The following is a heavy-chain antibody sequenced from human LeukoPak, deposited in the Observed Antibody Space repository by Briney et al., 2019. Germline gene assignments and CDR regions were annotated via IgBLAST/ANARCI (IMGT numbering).Heavy chain of an antibody. V-gene: IGHV3-21*01. J-gene: IGHJ4*02. CDR2: ISSSSSYK. CDR3: ASSFDF. CDR1: GFTFSSYS. Sequence: PGGSLGLSCAASGFTFSSYSMNWVRQAPGKGLEWVSSISSSSSYKYYADSVKGRFTISRDNAKNSLYLQMNSLRAEDTAVYYCASSFDFWGQGTLVTVSS.